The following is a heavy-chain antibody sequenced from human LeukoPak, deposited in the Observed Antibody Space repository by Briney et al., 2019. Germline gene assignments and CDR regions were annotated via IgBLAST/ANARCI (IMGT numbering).Heavy chain of an antibody. CDR1: GGSISSYY. CDR3: ARGGNGGWYLLLNYYYYGMDV. V-gene: IGHV4-59*01. Sequence: SSETLSLTCTVSGGSISSYYWSWIRQPPGKGLEWIGYIYYSGSTNYNPSLKSRVTISVDTSKNQFSLKLSSVTAADTAVYYCARGGNGGWYLLLNYYYYGMDVWGQGTTVTVPS. CDR2: IYYSGST. D-gene: IGHD6-19*01. J-gene: IGHJ6*02.